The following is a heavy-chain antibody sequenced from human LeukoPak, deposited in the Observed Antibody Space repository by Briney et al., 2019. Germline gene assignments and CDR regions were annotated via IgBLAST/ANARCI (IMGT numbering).Heavy chain of an antibody. CDR3: AKGSKAVLFTRDHYMDV. CDR2: IKWDGGST. D-gene: IGHD6-19*01. J-gene: IGHJ6*03. V-gene: IGHV3-20*04. CDR1: GFTFDDYA. Sequence: GGSLRLSCETSGFTFDDYAMSWVRQVPGEGLEWVSGIKWDGGSTGYADSVKGRFTISRDNAKNTLYLQMNSLRAEDTAVYFCAKGSKAVLFTRDHYMDVWGKGTTVTISS.